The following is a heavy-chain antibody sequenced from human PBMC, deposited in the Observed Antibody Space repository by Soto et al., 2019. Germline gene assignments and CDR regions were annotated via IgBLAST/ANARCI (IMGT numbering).Heavy chain of an antibody. CDR2: INHSGST. J-gene: IGHJ6*03. V-gene: IGHV4-34*01. D-gene: IGHD1-1*01. CDR1: GGSFRGYY. Sequence: PSETLSLTCAVYGGSFRGYYLSWIRQPPGKGLEWIGEINHSGSTNYNPSLKSRVTISVDTSKNQFSLKLSSVTAADTAVYYCARHGNWNYGYYIDVWGKGTTVTVSS. CDR3: ARHGNWNYGYYIDV.